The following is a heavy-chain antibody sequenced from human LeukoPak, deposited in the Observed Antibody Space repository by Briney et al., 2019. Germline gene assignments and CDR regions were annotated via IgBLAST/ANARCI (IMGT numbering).Heavy chain of an antibody. V-gene: IGHV3-21*04. CDR1: GFTFSSYS. D-gene: IGHD1-7*01. J-gene: IGHJ4*02. Sequence: GGSLRLSCAASGFTFSSYSMHWVRQAPGRGLEWVSSISSSGFYIYYADSLKGRFIISRDNAKNSLYLQMNSLRDEDTAVYYCARDLDWNYEGVFDYWGQGTLVTVSS. CDR2: ISSSGFYI. CDR3: ARDLDWNYEGVFDY.